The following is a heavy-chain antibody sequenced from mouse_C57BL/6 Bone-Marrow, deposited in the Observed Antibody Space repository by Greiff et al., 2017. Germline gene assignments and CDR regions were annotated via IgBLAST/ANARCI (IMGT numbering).Heavy chain of an antibody. J-gene: IGHJ2*01. D-gene: IGHD1-1*02. CDR3: AKDSAGGYND. V-gene: IGHV5-4*01. Sequence: DVMLVEPGGGLVKPGGSLKFSCEASGFTFSSYAMSWVRQTPEKRLEWVATISDGGSYTYYPDNVKGRFTISRDNAKNNPYLQMSRLKCEETAKYCSAKDSAGGYNDWGQGTTVTVSS. CDR2: ISDGGSYT. CDR1: GFTFSSYA.